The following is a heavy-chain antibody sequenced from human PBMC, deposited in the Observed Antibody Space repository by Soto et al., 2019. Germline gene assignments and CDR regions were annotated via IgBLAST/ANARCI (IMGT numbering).Heavy chain of an antibody. CDR2: AIPIFDTP. CDR3: ARGSSGLFDY. Sequence: QVQLVQSGAEVKNPGSSVKVSCTAPGGTFSSYAISWVRQAPGQGLEWMGGAIPIFDTPNYAQKFQGRVTFTADESTSTAYMELSSFRADDTAVYYCARGSSGLFDYWGQVTLVTVSS. CDR1: GGTFSSYA. D-gene: IGHD3-22*01. V-gene: IGHV1-69*01. J-gene: IGHJ4*02.